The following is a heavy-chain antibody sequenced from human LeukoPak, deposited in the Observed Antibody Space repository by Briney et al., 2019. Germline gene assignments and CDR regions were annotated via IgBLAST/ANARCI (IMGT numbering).Heavy chain of an antibody. CDR1: GYSISSGYY. CDR3: ARATESIAAAGTSPDY. D-gene: IGHD6-13*01. Sequence: SETLSLTCTVSGYSISSGYYWGWIRQPPGKGLEWSGRIYYSGSTYYNPSLKSRVTISVDTSKNQFSLKLSSVTAADTAVYYCARATESIAAAGTSPDYWGQGTLVTVSS. CDR2: IYYSGST. V-gene: IGHV4-38-2*02. J-gene: IGHJ4*02.